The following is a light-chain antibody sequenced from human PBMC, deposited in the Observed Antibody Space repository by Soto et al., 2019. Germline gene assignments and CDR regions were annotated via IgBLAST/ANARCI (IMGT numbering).Light chain of an antibody. CDR1: QSVGGTF. V-gene: IGKV3-20*01. CDR2: GAS. Sequence: EIVLTQSPGTLSLSPGEGATLSCRASQSVGGTFLAWYQQKGGQAPRLLIHGASNRATGIPDRFSGSGSGTDFTLTISRLEPEDFAVYYCQQSSSTPWTFGQGTKVEIK. CDR3: QQSSSTPWT. J-gene: IGKJ1*01.